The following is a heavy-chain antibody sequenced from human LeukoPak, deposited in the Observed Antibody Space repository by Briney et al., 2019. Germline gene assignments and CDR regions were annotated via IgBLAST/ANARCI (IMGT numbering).Heavy chain of an antibody. CDR1: GGTFSSYA. CDR2: MNPNSGNT. CDR3: ARVDYGGNS. J-gene: IGHJ4*02. Sequence: ASVKVSCKASGGTFSSYAISWVRQATGQGLEWMGWMNPNSGNTGYAQKFQGRVTMTRNTSISTAYMELSSLRSEDTAVYYCARVDYGGNSWGQGTLVTVSS. D-gene: IGHD4-23*01. V-gene: IGHV1-8*02.